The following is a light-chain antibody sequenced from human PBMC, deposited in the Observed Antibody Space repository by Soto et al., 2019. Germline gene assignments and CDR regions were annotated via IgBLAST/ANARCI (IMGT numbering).Light chain of an antibody. V-gene: IGKV1-5*03. J-gene: IGKJ2*01. CDR2: DAS. CDR3: QQYDNYPST. Sequence: DIQMTQSPSTLSASVGDRVTITCRASQSISSWLAWYQQKPGKAPKLLIYDASNLLSGVPSMFSGSGSGTEFTLTISSLQPDDFATYYCQQYDNYPSTFGQGTKLDIK. CDR1: QSISSW.